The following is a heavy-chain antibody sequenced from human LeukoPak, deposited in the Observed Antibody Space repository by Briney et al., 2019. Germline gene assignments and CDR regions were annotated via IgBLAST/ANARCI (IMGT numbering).Heavy chain of an antibody. D-gene: IGHD3-22*01. Sequence: GGSLRLSCAASGFTFSSYEMNWVRQAPGKGLEWVSYISSSDSTIYYADSVKGRFTISRDNAKNSLYLQMNSLRAEDTAVYYCARGKTDSSGYYTGWYFDLWGRGTLVTVSS. V-gene: IGHV3-48*03. CDR1: GFTFSSYE. CDR3: ARGKTDSSGYYTGWYFDL. J-gene: IGHJ2*01. CDR2: ISSSDSTI.